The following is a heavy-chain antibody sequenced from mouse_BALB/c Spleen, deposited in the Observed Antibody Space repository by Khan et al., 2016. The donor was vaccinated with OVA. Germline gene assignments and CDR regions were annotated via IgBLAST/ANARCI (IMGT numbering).Heavy chain of an antibody. Sequence: DVKLVESGGGLVKPGGSLKLSCAASGFTFRNYAMSWVRQTPEKRLEWVASISSGGSTYYPDSVKGRFTISRDNARNILYLQMSSLRSEDTAMYYCARGYGNFVNPHYAMDYWGQGTSVTVSS. CDR3: ARGYGNFVNPHYAMDY. CDR1: GFTFRNYA. D-gene: IGHD2-1*01. J-gene: IGHJ4*01. V-gene: IGHV5-6-5*01. CDR2: ISSGGST.